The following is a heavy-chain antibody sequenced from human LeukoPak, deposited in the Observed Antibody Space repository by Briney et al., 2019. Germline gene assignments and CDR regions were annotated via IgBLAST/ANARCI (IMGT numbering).Heavy chain of an antibody. J-gene: IGHJ4*02. CDR3: ARDRAFYDSSGYLGDFDY. D-gene: IGHD3-22*01. CDR2: TSNTGNHI. V-gene: IGHV3-21*01. CDR1: GFTFSTYS. Sequence: GGSLRLSCAASGFTFSTYSVNWVRQSPGKGLEWVSSTSNTGNHIYYADSVKGRFTISRDNTKNSLYLQMNSLRAEDTAVYYCARDRAFYDSSGYLGDFDYWGRGTLVTVSS.